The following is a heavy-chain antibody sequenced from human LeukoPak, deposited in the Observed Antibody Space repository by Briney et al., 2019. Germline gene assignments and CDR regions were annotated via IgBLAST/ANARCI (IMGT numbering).Heavy chain of an antibody. D-gene: IGHD5-24*01. Sequence: ASVKVSCEASGYTFTGYYMHWVRQAPGQGLEWMGWINPNSGGTNYAQKFQGRVTMTRDTSISTAYMELSRLRSDDTAVYYCARGRRDGYNFWYYWGQGTLVTVSS. V-gene: IGHV1-2*02. CDR3: ARGRRDGYNFWYY. J-gene: IGHJ4*02. CDR2: INPNSGGT. CDR1: GYTFTGYY.